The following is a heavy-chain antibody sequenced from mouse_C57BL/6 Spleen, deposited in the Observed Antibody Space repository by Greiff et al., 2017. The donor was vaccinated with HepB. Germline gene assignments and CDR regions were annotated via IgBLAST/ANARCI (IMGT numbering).Heavy chain of an antibody. Sequence: VQLQQSGAELARPGASVKMSCKASGYTFTSYTMHWVKQRPGQGLEWIGYINPSSGYTKYNQKFKDEATLTADKSSSTAYMQLSSLTSEDSAVYYCARTLYGSRALHWYFDVWGTGTTVTVSS. CDR1: GYTFTSYT. D-gene: IGHD1-1*01. CDR2: INPSSGYT. CDR3: ARTLYGSRALHWYFDV. V-gene: IGHV1-4*01. J-gene: IGHJ1*03.